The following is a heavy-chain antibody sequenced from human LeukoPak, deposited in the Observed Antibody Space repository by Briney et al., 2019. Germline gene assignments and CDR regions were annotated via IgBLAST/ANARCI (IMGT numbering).Heavy chain of an antibody. Sequence: SETLSLTCAVSGGSISSSNWWSWVRQPPGKGLEWIGEIYHSGSTNYNPSLKSRVTTSVDKSKNQFSLKLSSVTAADTAVYYCAVKSSSWYVGDFDYWGQGTLVTVSS. CDR2: IYHSGST. CDR3: AVKSSSWYVGDFDY. D-gene: IGHD6-13*01. V-gene: IGHV4-4*02. J-gene: IGHJ4*02. CDR1: GGSISSSNW.